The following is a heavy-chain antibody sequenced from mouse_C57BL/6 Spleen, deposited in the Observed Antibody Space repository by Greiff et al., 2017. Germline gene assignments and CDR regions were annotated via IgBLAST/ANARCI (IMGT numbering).Heavy chain of an antibody. D-gene: IGHD1-1*01. CDR3: ASSLITAVVPYFDY. V-gene: IGHV1-39*01. Sequence: EVQLQQSGPELVKPGASVKISCKASGYSLTDYNMNWVQQTNGKSLEWIGVLNPNYGTTSYNQKFKGKATLTVDQSSSTAYMQLNSLTSEDCAVYFCASSLITAVVPYFDYWGQGTTLTVSS. CDR2: LNPNYGTT. J-gene: IGHJ2*01. CDR1: GYSLTDYN.